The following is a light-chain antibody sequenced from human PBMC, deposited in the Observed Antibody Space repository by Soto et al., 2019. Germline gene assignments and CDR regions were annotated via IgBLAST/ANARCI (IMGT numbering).Light chain of an antibody. Sequence: QSALTQPPSASGSPGQSVTISCTGTSSDVGAYDYVSWYQQHPGKAPKLMIYEINKRPSGVPDRFSGSKSGNTASLTVSGLQAEDEADYYCAAWDDSLSGLWVFGGGTKLTVL. CDR3: AAWDDSLSGLWV. V-gene: IGLV2-8*01. CDR2: EIN. CDR1: SSDVGAYDY. J-gene: IGLJ3*02.